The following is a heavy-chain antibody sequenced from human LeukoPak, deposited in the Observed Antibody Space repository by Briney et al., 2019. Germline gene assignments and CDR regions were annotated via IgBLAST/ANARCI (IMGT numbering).Heavy chain of an antibody. CDR1: GGSISSGGYS. V-gene: IGHV4-30-2*01. CDR3: ARAPPALGAFDY. Sequence: SETLSLTCAVSGGSISSGGYSWSWIRQPPGKGLEWIGYIYHSGSTYYNPSLKSRVTISVDRSKNQFSLKLSSVTAADTAVYYCARAPPALGAFDYWGQGTLVTVSS. D-gene: IGHD3-16*01. J-gene: IGHJ4*02. CDR2: IYHSGST.